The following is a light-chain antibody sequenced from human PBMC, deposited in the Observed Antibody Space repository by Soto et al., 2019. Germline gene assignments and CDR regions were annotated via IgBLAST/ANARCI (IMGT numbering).Light chain of an antibody. J-gene: IGKJ4*02. Sequence: LSLSAVAVSLSPGERATLSCRASPNVSHNYLAWYQQKPGQAPRLLIYGASNRATGIPDRFSGSGSGTDFTLTISVLEAEDFTVYCCQHSGCSPRPFG. CDR3: QHSGCSPRP. V-gene: IGKV3-20*01. CDR2: GAS. CDR1: PNVSHNY.